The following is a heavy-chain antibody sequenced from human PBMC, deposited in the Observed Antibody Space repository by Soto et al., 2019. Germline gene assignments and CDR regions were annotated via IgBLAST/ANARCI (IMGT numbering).Heavy chain of an antibody. CDR2: TNRDGNTS. CDR1: GFTFSNYW. J-gene: IGHJ6*03. Sequence: EVQLVESGGGLVQPGGSLRLSCAASGFTFSNYWMYWVRQAPGKGLVWVSRTNRDGNTSRYADSVKGRFTISRDNANTTLDLQMNGLRAVDTSVYYYARGDCVGAIYYSLAGSSYYYVDVWGKGTTVTVFS. V-gene: IGHV3-74*02. CDR3: ARGDCVGAIYYSLAGSSYYYVDV. D-gene: IGHD2-15*01.